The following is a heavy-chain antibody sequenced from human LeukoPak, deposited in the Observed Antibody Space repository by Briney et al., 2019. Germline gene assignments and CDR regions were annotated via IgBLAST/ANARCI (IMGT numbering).Heavy chain of an antibody. CDR1: GFTFSSYT. D-gene: IGHD2-15*01. J-gene: IGHJ4*02. Sequence: GGSLRLSCAASGFTFSSYTMHWVRQTPGKGLEWVAVISDDAHGNVQYYADSVKGRFTISRDNAKNSLYLQMNSLRAEDTAVYYCARADCSGGSCYPHFDYWGQGTLVTVSS. CDR3: ARADCSGGSCYPHFDY. V-gene: IGHV3-30-3*01. CDR2: ISDDAHGNVQ.